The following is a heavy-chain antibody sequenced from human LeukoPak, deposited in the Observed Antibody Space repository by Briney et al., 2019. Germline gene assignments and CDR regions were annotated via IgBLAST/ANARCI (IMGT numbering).Heavy chain of an antibody. CDR3: ARAGGGYYYDSSGYQGSNYYYYGMDV. Sequence: SVKVSCKASGYTFTGFYIHWVRQAPGQGLEGVGIINPSGGSTSYAQKFQGRVTMTRNTSTSTVYMELSSLSSEDTAVYYCARAGGGYYYDSSGYQGSNYYYYGMDVWGQGTTVTVSS. CDR1: GYTFTGFY. J-gene: IGHJ6*02. D-gene: IGHD3-22*01. V-gene: IGHV1-46*01. CDR2: INPSGGST.